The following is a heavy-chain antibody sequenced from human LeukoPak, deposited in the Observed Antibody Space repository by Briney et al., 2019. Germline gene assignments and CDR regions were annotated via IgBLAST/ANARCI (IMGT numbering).Heavy chain of an antibody. Sequence: ASVTVSFTASGYTFTSYAMHWVRQAPGQRLEWMGWINAGNGNTKYPQKFQGRVTITRDTSASTAYMELSSLRSEDTAVYYCARFWGRESNEVPRDYWGQGTLVTVSS. V-gene: IGHV1-3*01. CDR3: ARFWGRESNEVPRDY. CDR2: INAGNGNT. J-gene: IGHJ4*02. CDR1: GYTFTSYA. D-gene: IGHD3-16*01.